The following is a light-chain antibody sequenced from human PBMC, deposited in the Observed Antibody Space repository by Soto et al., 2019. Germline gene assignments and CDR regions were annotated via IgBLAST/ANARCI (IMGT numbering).Light chain of an antibody. CDR2: GGS. CDR3: QQSYKIPFT. Sequence: DIQMTQSPSSLAASVGERVTITCRASQNIHSFLNWYQQKPGKAPQVLIYGGSALQSGVPSRFSGSGSETDFTLTISSLQPEDFASYFCQQSYKIPFTFGPGTKVDIK. V-gene: IGKV1-39*01. J-gene: IGKJ3*01. CDR1: QNIHSF.